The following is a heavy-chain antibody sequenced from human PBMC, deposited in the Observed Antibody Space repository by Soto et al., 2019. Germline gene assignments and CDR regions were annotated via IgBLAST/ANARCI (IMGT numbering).Heavy chain of an antibody. J-gene: IGHJ6*02. CDR2: IYTSASI. CDR1: GADINTYS. D-gene: IGHD5-18*01. CDR3: ASEREGGYSVYYGMDV. Sequence: PSETLSLPCSVSGADINTYSWTWIRQPAGKGLEWIGRIYTSASINYNPSLRGRVTLSVDTSTNQVSLKLASVTAADTAVYYCASEREGGYSVYYGMDVWGQGTTVTVSS. V-gene: IGHV4-4*07.